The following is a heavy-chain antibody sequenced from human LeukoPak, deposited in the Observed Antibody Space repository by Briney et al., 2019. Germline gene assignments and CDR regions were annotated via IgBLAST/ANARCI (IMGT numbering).Heavy chain of an antibody. CDR3: AVSVYDSSGYYYPYFDY. Sequence: SETLSLTCTVSGGSISSGDYYWSWVRQPPGKGLEWIGYIYYSGSTYYNPSLKSRVTISVDTSKNQFSLKLSSVTAADTAVYYCAVSVYDSSGYYYPYFDYWGQGTLVTVSS. V-gene: IGHV4-30-4*01. D-gene: IGHD3-22*01. CDR1: GGSISSGDYY. J-gene: IGHJ4*02. CDR2: IYYSGST.